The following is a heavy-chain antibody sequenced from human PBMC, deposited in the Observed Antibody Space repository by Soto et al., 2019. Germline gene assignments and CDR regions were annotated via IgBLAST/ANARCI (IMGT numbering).Heavy chain of an antibody. J-gene: IGHJ4*02. CDR1: GFSLSSSGVG. CDR2: IYWDDDK. D-gene: IGHD6-19*01. V-gene: IGHV2-5*02. Sequence: QITLKESGPTLVKPTQTLTLTCTFSGFSLSSSGVGVGWIRQPPGKALEWLALIYWDDDKRYSPSLKSRLTIXKXXSKNQVVLTMTNMAPVDTATYYCARDSVGWYGFDYWGQGTLVTVSS. CDR3: ARDSVGWYGFDY.